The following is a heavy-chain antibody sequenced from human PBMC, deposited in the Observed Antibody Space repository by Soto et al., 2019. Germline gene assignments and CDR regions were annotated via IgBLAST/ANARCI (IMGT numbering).Heavy chain of an antibody. Sequence: QVQLVESGGGVVQPGRSLRLSCAASGFTCSSYGMQWVRQAPGKGLEWVAVISYDGSNKYYADSVKGRFTISRDNSKKTLYLQMNCLRAEDMAVYSCAKEGGGEVVVAATLSYWGEGTLVIVSS. V-gene: IGHV3-30*18. CDR3: AKEGGGEVVVAATLSY. J-gene: IGHJ4*02. D-gene: IGHD2-15*01. CDR2: ISYDGSNK. CDR1: GFTCSSYG.